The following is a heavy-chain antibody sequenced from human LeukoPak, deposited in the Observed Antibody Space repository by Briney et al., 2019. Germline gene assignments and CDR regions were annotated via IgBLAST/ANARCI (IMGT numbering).Heavy chain of an antibody. CDR1: GFTFSSNY. V-gene: IGHV3-53*01. J-gene: IGHJ4*02. Sequence: GGSLRLSCVASGFTFSSNYMSWVRQAPGKGLEWVSVIYSGGSTYYSDSVTGRCAISREKTKKRKYLQMNSLRADDTAVYYCARGLRYSTGWYYFDYWGQGTLVTVSS. CDR2: IYSGGST. D-gene: IGHD6-19*01. CDR3: ARGLRYSTGWYYFDY.